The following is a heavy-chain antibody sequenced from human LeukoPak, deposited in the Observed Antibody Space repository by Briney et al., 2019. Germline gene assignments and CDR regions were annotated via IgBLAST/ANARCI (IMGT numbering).Heavy chain of an antibody. V-gene: IGHV4-34*01. CDR2: INHSGST. CDR3: ARGPGGWIRRHDYYYYGMDV. Sequence: PSETLSLTCAVYSGSFSGYYWSWIRQPPGKGLEWIGEINHSGSTNYNPSLKSRVTISVDTSKNQFSLKLSSVTAADTAVYYCARGPGGWIRRHDYYYYGMDVWGQGTTVTVSS. CDR1: SGSFSGYY. D-gene: IGHD6-19*01. J-gene: IGHJ6*02.